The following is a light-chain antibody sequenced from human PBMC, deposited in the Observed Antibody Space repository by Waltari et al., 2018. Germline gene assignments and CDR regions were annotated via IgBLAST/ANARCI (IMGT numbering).Light chain of an antibody. J-gene: IGLJ1*01. Sequence: QSALTQPASVSGPPGQSITLSCPGTPSAVRRYYLAPWYPQHPGEAPKLLICEVFKRPPDISRRFSGSKSGSTASLTISGLQPEDEADYYCCSYAGRGTYVFGSGTKVTV. CDR2: EVF. CDR1: PSAVRRYYL. V-gene: IGLV2-23*02. CDR3: CSYAGRGTYV.